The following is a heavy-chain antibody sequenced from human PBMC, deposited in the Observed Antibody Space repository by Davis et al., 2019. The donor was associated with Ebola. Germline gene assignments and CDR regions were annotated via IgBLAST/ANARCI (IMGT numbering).Heavy chain of an antibody. J-gene: IGHJ4*02. CDR2: ISYDGSNK. CDR1: GFTFSSYG. CDR3: ARKTHFDY. D-gene: IGHD4-23*01. V-gene: IGHV3-30*03. Sequence: GESLKIPCAASGFTFSSYGMHWVRQAPGKGLEWLAVISYDGSNKYYADSVKGRFTISRDNSKNTLYLQMNSLRAEDTAVYYCARKTHFDYWGQGTLVTVSS.